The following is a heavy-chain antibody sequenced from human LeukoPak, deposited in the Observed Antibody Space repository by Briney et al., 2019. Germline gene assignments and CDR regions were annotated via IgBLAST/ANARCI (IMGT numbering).Heavy chain of an antibody. CDR3: ARVTIFGVVNWFDP. V-gene: IGHV4-34*01. CDR2: INHSGST. CDR1: GGSFSGYC. Sequence: SETLSLTCAVYGGSFSGYCWSWIRQPPGKGLEWIGEINHSGSTNYNPSLKSRVTISVDTSKNQFSLKLSSVTAADTAVYYCARVTIFGVVNWFDPWGQGTLVTVSS. J-gene: IGHJ5*02. D-gene: IGHD3-3*01.